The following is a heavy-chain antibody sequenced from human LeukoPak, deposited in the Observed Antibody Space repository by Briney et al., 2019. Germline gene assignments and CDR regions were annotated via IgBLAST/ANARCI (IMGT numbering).Heavy chain of an antibody. J-gene: IGHJ4*02. CDR2: ISSRSSII. Sequence: GGSLRLSCAGSRLTFRSYNMNWVRQAPGKGLEWVSYISSRSSIIYYADSMKGRFTISRDNSKNTLYLQMNSLRAEDTAVYYCAKDMFRSDNPVPLNPPFVYWGQGTLVTVSS. V-gene: IGHV3-48*04. CDR3: AKDMFRSDNPVPLNPPFVY. D-gene: IGHD3-3*01. CDR1: RLTFRSYN.